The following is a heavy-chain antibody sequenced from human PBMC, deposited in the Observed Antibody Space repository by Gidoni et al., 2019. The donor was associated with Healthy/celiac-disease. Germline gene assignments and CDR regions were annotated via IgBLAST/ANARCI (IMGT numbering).Heavy chain of an antibody. J-gene: IGHJ4*02. Sequence: QITLKESGPTLVKPPQTLTLTCTFSGFSLSTSGVGVGWIRQPPGKALEWLALIYWDDDKRYSPSLKSRLTITKDTSKNQVVLTMTNMDPVDTATYYCAHPMAAAGTGGALYWGQGTLVTVSS. CDR2: IYWDDDK. V-gene: IGHV2-5*02. CDR1: GFSLSTSGVG. D-gene: IGHD6-13*01. CDR3: AHPMAAAGTGGALY.